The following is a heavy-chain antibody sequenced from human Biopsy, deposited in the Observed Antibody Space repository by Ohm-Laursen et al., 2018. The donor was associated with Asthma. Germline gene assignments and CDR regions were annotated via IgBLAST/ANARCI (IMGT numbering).Heavy chain of an antibody. D-gene: IGHD6-19*01. Sequence: SETLSLTCAISGGSFTHYFWMWIRQPPGKGLVWIGEINYRGDTNYNPSLESQVSISVATSTYHFSLRLNSVTAADTAVYYCVRGEEVAGTYFKDWDQGTLVTVSS. V-gene: IGHV4-34*01. CDR3: VRGEEVAGTYFKD. CDR2: INYRGDT. J-gene: IGHJ1*01. CDR1: GGSFTHYF.